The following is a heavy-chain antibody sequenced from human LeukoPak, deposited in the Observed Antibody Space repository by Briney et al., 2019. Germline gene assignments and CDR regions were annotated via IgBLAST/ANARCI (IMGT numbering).Heavy chain of an antibody. J-gene: IGHJ2*01. Sequence: SETLSLTCAVSGGSFSGYSWSWLRQPPGKGLDWIGEITHSGSTNYNPSLKSRVIISVDTSKNQFSLKLSSVTAADTAVYYCARGRHWYFDLWGRGTLVTVSS. CDR3: ARGRHWYFDL. V-gene: IGHV4-34*01. CDR2: ITHSGST. CDR1: GGSFSGYS.